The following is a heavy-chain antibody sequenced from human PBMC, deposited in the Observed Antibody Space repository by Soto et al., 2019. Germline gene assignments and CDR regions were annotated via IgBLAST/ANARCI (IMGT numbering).Heavy chain of an antibody. V-gene: IGHV3-23*01. CDR1: CFICISYD. Sequence: PGGSLRLSCAVSCFICISYDMSWVRQAPGQGLEWVSTILVGGSTHYEDSVKGRFTISRDTSKNTVYLQMNSLTAGDTAFYYCAKATATSGGAFEIYGQGTMVTVSS. CDR2: ILVGGST. J-gene: IGHJ3*02. D-gene: IGHD1-26*01. CDR3: AKATATSGGAFEI.